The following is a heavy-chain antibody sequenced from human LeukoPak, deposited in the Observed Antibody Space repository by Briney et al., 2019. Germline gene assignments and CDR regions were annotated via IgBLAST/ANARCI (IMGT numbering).Heavy chain of an antibody. CDR1: GFSFSRYS. CDR2: ISPSSDTM. V-gene: IGHV3-48*04. CDR3: AKDRGFWSGHGPPYFDY. J-gene: IGHJ4*02. Sequence: GGSLRLSCAASGFSFSRYSMNWVRQAPGKGPDWISYISPSSDTMKYADSVRGRVTISRDNAKNSLYLQVNRLTAEDTAVYYCAKDRGFWSGHGPPYFDYWGQGNLVTVSS. D-gene: IGHD3-3*01.